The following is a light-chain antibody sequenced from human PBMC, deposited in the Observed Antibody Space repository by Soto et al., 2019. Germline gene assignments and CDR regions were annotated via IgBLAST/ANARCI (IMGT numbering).Light chain of an antibody. J-gene: IGKJ4*01. CDR2: EAC. CDR3: QQHSNWPLT. V-gene: IGKV3-11*01. CDR1: QTVSSS. Sequence: EIVLTQSPGTLSLSPGERATLSCRASQTVSSSLAWYQQKPGQAPRLVLYEACNRATGIPARFSGSGSGADFTLTISNLEPEDFALYYCQQHSNWPLTFGGGTKVDI.